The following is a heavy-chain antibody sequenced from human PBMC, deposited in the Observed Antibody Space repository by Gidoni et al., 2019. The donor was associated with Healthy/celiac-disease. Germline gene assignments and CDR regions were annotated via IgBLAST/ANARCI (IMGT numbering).Heavy chain of an antibody. CDR3: TSSIAAADQRL. Sequence: EVQLVESGGGLVQPGGSLKLSCAASGFTFSGSALHWVRQASGKGLGWVGRIRSKANSYATAYAASLKGRFTISRDDSKNTAYLQMNSLKTEDTAVYYCTSSIAAADQRLWGQGTLVTVSS. CDR2: IRSKANSYAT. V-gene: IGHV3-73*02. J-gene: IGHJ4*02. D-gene: IGHD6-13*01. CDR1: GFTFSGSA.